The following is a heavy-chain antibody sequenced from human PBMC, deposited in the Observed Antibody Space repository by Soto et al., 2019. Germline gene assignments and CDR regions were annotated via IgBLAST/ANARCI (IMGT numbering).Heavy chain of an antibody. CDR2: IYWNDDK. D-gene: IGHD3-22*01. V-gene: IGHV2-5*01. J-gene: IGHJ3*02. CDR1: GFSLSTSGVG. CDR3: AHGVYDSSGYYVPDAFDI. Sequence: QITLKESGPPLVKPTQTLTLTCTFSGFSLSTSGVGVGWIRQPPGKALEWLALIYWNDDKRYSPSLKSRLTITKDTSKNQVVLTMTNMDPVDTATYYCAHGVYDSSGYYVPDAFDIWGQGTMVTVSS.